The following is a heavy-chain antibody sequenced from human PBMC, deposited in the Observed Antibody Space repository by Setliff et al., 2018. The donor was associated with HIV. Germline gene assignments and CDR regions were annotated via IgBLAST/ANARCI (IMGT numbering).Heavy chain of an antibody. CDR2: IYRGGSST. CDR3: AKAYGGDSLKDGSDI. Sequence: GGSLRLSCAASGFTFSSYAMTWVRQAPGKGLEWVSVIYRGGSSTYYADSVKGRFTISRDNSKNTLYLQMNSLRAEDTAVYYCAKAYGGDSLKDGSDIWGQGTMVT. V-gene: IGHV3-23*03. J-gene: IGHJ3*02. CDR1: GFTFSSYA. D-gene: IGHD2-21*02.